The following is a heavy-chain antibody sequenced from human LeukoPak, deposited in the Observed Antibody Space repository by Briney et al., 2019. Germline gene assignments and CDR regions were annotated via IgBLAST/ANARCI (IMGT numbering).Heavy chain of an antibody. Sequence: SETLSLTCTVSGYSISTGYYWGWIRQPPGKGREWVGSIYYSGITYYNPSLKSRFTISGDTSKNPLSLKLSSLTAADTAVYYCARRRIAAAGTPFDPWGQGTLVTVSS. CDR2: IYYSGIT. J-gene: IGHJ5*02. D-gene: IGHD6-13*01. CDR3: ARRRIAAAGTPFDP. V-gene: IGHV4-38-2*02. CDR1: GYSISTGYY.